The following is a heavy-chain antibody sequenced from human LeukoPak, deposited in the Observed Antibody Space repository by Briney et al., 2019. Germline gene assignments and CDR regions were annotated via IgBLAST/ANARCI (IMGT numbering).Heavy chain of an antibody. Sequence: PSETLSLTCTVSGGSISSSSYYWGWIRQPPGKGLEWIGSIYYSGSTYYNPSLKSRVTISVDTSKNQFSLKLSSVTAADTAVYYCAREKVNDWGYYFDYWGQGTLVTVSS. CDR1: GGSISSSSYY. D-gene: IGHD1-1*01. V-gene: IGHV4-39*02. CDR2: IYYSGST. CDR3: AREKVNDWGYYFDY. J-gene: IGHJ4*02.